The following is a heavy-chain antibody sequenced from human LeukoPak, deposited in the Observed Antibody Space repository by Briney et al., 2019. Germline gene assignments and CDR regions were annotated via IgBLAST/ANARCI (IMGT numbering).Heavy chain of an antibody. V-gene: IGHV3-11*03. J-gene: IGHJ5*02. Sequence: GGSLRLSCAASGFTFSAYSMTWIRQAPGKGLEWVSYISSGSEDTLYADSVKGRFTISRDNAKNSLYLQMNSLTAEDTAVYYCVGPPCLRGGYCSTNPWGQGTLVTVDS. CDR3: VGPPCLRGGYCSTNP. CDR1: GFTFSAYS. D-gene: IGHD2-2*01. CDR2: ISSGSEDT.